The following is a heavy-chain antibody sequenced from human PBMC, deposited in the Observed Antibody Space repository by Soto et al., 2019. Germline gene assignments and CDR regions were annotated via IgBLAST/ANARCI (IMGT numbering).Heavy chain of an antibody. Sequence: QVQLVQSGAEVKKPGASVKVSCKASGYTFTSYYMPCVRQAPGQGLEWMGIINPSGGSTSNAQKFQGSVTMTRDTSTSTGYMELSSLRSEDTALYYCAGVGSSQLVRYSSRFYPLGQGTLGTVS. CDR2: INPSGGST. D-gene: IGHD1-1*01. CDR1: GYTFTSYY. J-gene: IGHJ5*02. CDR3: AGVGSSQLVRYSSRFYP. V-gene: IGHV1-46*01.